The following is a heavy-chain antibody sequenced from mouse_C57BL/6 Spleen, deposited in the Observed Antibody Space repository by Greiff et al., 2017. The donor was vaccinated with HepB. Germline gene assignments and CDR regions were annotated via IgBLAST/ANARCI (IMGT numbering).Heavy chain of an antibody. CDR3: ARGGTRPWFAY. CDR2: IYPRSGNT. CDR1: GYTFTSYG. J-gene: IGHJ3*01. D-gene: IGHD3-3*01. V-gene: IGHV1-81*01. Sequence: ESGAELARPGASVKLSCKASGYTFTSYGISWVKQRTGQGLEWIGEIYPRSGNTYYNEKFKGKATLTADKSSSTAYMELRSLTSEDSAVDFCARGGTRPWFAYWGQGTLVTVSA.